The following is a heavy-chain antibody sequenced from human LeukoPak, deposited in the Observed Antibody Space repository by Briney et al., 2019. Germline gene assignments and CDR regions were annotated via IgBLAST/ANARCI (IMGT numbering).Heavy chain of an antibody. D-gene: IGHD6-19*01. CDR1: GFTVSSDW. J-gene: IGHJ4*02. Sequence: GGSLRLSCAAAGFTVSSDWMSWVRQAPGKGREWVANIKQDGSEKYYVDSVKGRFNISRDSAKNSLYLQMSSLRAEDTAVYYCARGWSGWFDDGFDYWGQGTLVTVSS. V-gene: IGHV3-7*04. CDR3: ARGWSGWFDDGFDY. CDR2: IKQDGSEK.